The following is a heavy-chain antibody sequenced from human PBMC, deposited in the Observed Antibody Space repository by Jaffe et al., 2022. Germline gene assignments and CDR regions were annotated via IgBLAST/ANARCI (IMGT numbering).Heavy chain of an antibody. CDR1: GFTFSGSD. J-gene: IGHJ6*03. CDR3: TRRQKTTGTTVDYYYTDV. CDR2: IRSKPYSYAT. Sequence: EVQLVESGGGLVQPGGSLKLACAASGFTFSGSDMHWVRQASGKGLEWVGRIRSKPYSYATAYAASVNGRFTISRDDSKNTAYLQMNSLKTEDTAVYYCTRRQKTTGTTVDYYYTDVWGRGTTVTVSS. D-gene: IGHD1-7*01. V-gene: IGHV3-73*02.